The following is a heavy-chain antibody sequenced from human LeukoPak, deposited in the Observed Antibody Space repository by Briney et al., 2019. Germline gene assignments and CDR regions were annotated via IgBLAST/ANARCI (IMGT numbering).Heavy chain of an antibody. Sequence: GESLKISCKGSGYSFTSYWIGWVRQMPGKGLEWMGIIYPGDSDTRYSPSFQGQVTIPADKSISTAYLQWSSLKASDTAMYYCARQYDFWSGYRDSYYMDVWGKGTTVTVSS. CDR1: GYSFTSYW. D-gene: IGHD3-3*01. V-gene: IGHV5-51*01. CDR2: IYPGDSDT. J-gene: IGHJ6*03. CDR3: ARQYDFWSGYRDSYYMDV.